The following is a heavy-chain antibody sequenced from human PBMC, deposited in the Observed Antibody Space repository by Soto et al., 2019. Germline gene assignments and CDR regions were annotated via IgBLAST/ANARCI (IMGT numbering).Heavy chain of an antibody. J-gene: IGHJ5*02. V-gene: IGHV4-31*03. Sequence: SETLSLTCTVSGGSISSGGYYWSWIRQHPGKGLEWIGYIYYSGSTYYNPSLKSRVTISVDTSKNKFSLKLSSVTAADTAVYYCAREIRYCSGGRCYLHWFDPWGQGTLFTVSS. CDR1: GGSISSGGYY. D-gene: IGHD2-15*01. CDR3: AREIRYCSGGRCYLHWFDP. CDR2: IYYSGST.